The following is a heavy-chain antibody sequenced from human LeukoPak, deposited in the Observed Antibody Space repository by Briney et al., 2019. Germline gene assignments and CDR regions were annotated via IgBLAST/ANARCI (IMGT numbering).Heavy chain of an antibody. CDR3: AKDALSRYYDSSGYPTFVDY. D-gene: IGHD3-22*01. V-gene: IGHV3-30*18. CDR1: GFTFSSYG. Sequence: PGGSLRVSCAASGFTFSSYGMHWVRQAPGKGLEGVAVISYDGSNKYYADYVKGRFTISRDNSKNTLYLQMNSLRAEDTAVYYCAKDALSRYYDSSGYPTFVDYWGQGTLVTVPS. J-gene: IGHJ4*02. CDR2: ISYDGSNK.